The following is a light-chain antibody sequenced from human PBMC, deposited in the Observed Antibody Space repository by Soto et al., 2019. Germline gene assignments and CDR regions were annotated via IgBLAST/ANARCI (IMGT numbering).Light chain of an antibody. V-gene: IGKV1-39*01. J-gene: IGKJ4*01. Sequence: DIQMTQSPSTLSASVGDRVTITCRASQTINRWLAWYQQKPGEVPKLLIYAASSLQSGVPSRFSGSGSGTDFTLTISSLQPEDFATYYCKQSYSTPTFGGVTKVDIK. CDR3: KQSYSTPT. CDR1: QTINRW. CDR2: AAS.